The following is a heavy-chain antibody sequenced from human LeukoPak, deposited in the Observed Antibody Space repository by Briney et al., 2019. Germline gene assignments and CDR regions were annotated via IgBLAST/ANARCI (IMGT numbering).Heavy chain of an antibody. CDR2: IIPIFGTA. CDR1: GYTFTSYG. CDR3: ATSRGSGDILTGSEDYYYYGMDV. V-gene: IGHV1-69*13. J-gene: IGHJ6*02. D-gene: IGHD3-9*01. Sequence: ASVKVSCKASGYTFTSYGISWVRQAPGQGLEWMGGIIPIFGTANYAQKFQGRVTITADESTSTAYMELSSLRSEDTAVYYCATSRGSGDILTGSEDYYYYGMDVWGQGTTVTVSS.